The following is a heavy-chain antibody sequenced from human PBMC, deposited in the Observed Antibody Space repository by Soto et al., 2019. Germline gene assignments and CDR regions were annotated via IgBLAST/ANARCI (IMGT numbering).Heavy chain of an antibody. Sequence: QVQLVQSGGEVKKPGASVKVSCKTSGYSFTTYGISWVRQAPGQGLEWMGWISAYNGNTNYAQKHQDRVTMTTDTSTSTAYMELRSLRSDDTAVYYCAREGPAPYYYYGMDVRGQGRTVTVSS. CDR2: ISAYNGNT. J-gene: IGHJ6*02. CDR3: AREGPAPYYYYGMDV. V-gene: IGHV1-18*01. CDR1: GYSFTTYG.